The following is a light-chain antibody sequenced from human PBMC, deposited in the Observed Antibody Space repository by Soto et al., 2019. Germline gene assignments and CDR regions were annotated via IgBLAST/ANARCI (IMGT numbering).Light chain of an antibody. Sequence: QSVLTQPPSASGSPGQSVTISCTGTGGDIGGYDYVSWYQQHPGKAPKLMIYEVTKRPLGVPDRFSGSKSGNTASLTVSGLQAEDEADYYCSSYAGSNNPYVFGTGTKVTVL. CDR3: SSYAGSNNPYV. CDR1: GGDIGGYDY. J-gene: IGLJ1*01. V-gene: IGLV2-8*01. CDR2: EVT.